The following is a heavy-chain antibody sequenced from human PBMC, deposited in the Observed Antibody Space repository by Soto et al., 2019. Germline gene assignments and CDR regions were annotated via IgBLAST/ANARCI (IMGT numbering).Heavy chain of an antibody. J-gene: IGHJ4*02. CDR2: MSYDGVTK. CDR3: AKPVGPTTHLFDF. V-gene: IGHV3-30*18. D-gene: IGHD1-26*01. CDR1: GFTFSSYA. Sequence: QVQLVESGGGVVQPGGSLRLSCAASGFTFSSYAMHWVRQAPGKGLEWVAVMSYDGVTKFYAESVKGRFTISRDNSKNTLYLQMYSLRVEDTALYSCAKPVGPTTHLFDFVGQGTLVTVSS.